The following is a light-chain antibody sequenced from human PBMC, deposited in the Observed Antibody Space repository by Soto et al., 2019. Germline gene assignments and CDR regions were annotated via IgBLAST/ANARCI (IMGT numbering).Light chain of an antibody. CDR1: SSNIGAGYD. J-gene: IGLJ1*01. V-gene: IGLV1-40*01. CDR3: QSYDSSLSGRVDV. Sequence: QSVLTQPPSVSGAPGQRVTISCTGSSSNIGAGYDVHWYQQLPGTAPKLLIYGNSNRPSGVPDRFSGSKSGTSASLAITGLQAEDEADYYCQSYDSSLSGRVDVFGTGTKLTVL. CDR2: GNS.